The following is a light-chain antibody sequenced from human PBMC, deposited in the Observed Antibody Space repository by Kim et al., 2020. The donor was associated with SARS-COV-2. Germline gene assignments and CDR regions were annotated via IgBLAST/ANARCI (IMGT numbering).Light chain of an antibody. CDR2: QDS. Sequence: SYELTQTPSVSVSPGQTASITCAGDKLGDKYACWYQKKPGQSPVLVIFQDSKRPSGIPERFSGSNAGNTATLTISGTQAMDEADYFCQAWDSSKGVFGTGTKVTVL. V-gene: IGLV3-1*01. J-gene: IGLJ1*01. CDR1: KLGDKY. CDR3: QAWDSSKGV.